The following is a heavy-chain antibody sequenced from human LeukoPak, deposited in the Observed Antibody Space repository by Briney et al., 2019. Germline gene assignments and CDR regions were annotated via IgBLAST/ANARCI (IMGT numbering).Heavy chain of an antibody. Sequence: TGGSLRLSCAASGFTFSNYWMTWVRQAPRKGLEWVANIKQDGSVIYYVDSLKGRFTISRDNAKKSVHLQMNSLRAEDTAVYYCARIGYSSSSLDYWGQGTLLTVS. CDR2: IKQDGSVI. CDR3: ARIGYSSSSLDY. CDR1: GFTFSNYW. D-gene: IGHD6-13*01. J-gene: IGHJ4*02. V-gene: IGHV3-7*01.